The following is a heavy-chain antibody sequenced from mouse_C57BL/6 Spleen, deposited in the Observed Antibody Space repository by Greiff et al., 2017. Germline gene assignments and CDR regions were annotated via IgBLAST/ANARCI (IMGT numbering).Heavy chain of an antibody. J-gene: IGHJ3*01. CDR3: ARHYYGSREFAY. V-gene: IGHV1-80*01. CDR2: IYPGDGDT. D-gene: IGHD1-1*01. Sequence: VQLVESGAELVKPGASVKISCKASGYAFSSYWMNWVKQRPGKGLEWIGQIYPGDGDTNYNGKFKGKATLTADKSSSTAYMQLSSLTSEDSAVYFCARHYYGSREFAYWGQGTLVTVSA. CDR1: GYAFSSYW.